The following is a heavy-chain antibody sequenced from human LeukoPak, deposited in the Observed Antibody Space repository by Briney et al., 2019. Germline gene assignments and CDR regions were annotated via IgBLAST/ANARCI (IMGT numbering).Heavy chain of an antibody. D-gene: IGHD1-14*01. V-gene: IGHV1-69*05. CDR2: IIPIFGTA. Sequence: GASVKVSCKASGGTFSSYAISWVRQAPGQGLEWMGRIIPIFGTANYAQKFQGRVTITTDESTSTAYMELSSLRSEDTAVYYCAGVVITARRNHYYYYMDVWGKGTTVTVSS. CDR3: AGVVITARRNHYYYYMDV. J-gene: IGHJ6*03. CDR1: GGTFSSYA.